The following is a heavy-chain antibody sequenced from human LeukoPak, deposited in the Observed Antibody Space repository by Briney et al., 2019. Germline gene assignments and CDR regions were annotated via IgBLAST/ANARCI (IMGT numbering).Heavy chain of an antibody. V-gene: IGHV3-21*01. CDR3: AREKGVFGYDY. Sequence: GGSLRLSCAASGFTFSDYSMNWVRQAPGKGLEWVSYITSSTSYIYYADSVKGRFTISRDNAKNSLYLQMTSLRVEHTAVYYCAREKGVFGYDYWGQGTLVTVSS. CDR2: ITSSTSYI. J-gene: IGHJ4*02. D-gene: IGHD2-2*03. CDR1: GFTFSDYS.